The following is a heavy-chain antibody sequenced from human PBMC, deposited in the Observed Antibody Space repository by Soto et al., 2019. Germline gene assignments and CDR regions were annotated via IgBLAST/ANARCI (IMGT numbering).Heavy chain of an antibody. CDR2: INAGNGNT. CDR3: ADSIVVVTALDY. D-gene: IGHD2-21*02. V-gene: IGHV1-3*05. CDR1: GYTFTSYA. Sequence: QVQLVQSGAEEKKPGASVKVSCKASGYTFTSYAMHWVRQAPGQRLEWMGWINAGNGNTKYSQKFQGRVTITSDTSASTANIERSSLRSEDTAVYYCADSIVVVTALDYWGQGTLVTVSS. J-gene: IGHJ4*02.